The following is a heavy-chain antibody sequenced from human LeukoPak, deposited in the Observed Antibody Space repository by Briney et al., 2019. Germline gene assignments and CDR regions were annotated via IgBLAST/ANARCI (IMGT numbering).Heavy chain of an antibody. CDR2: IYYSGST. CDR1: GGSISSYY. CDR3: ARDRGSSWTNWFDP. J-gene: IGHJ5*02. V-gene: IGHV4-59*01. D-gene: IGHD6-13*01. Sequence: SETLSLTCTVSGGSISSYYWSWIRQPPGKGLEWIGYIYYSGSTNYNPSLKSRVTISVDTSKNQFSLKLSSVTAADTAVYYCARDRGSSWTNWFDPWGQGTLVTVSS.